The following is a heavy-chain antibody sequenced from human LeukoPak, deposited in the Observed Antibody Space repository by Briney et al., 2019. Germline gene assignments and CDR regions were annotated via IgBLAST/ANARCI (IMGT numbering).Heavy chain of an antibody. CDR2: ISYDGSNK. Sequence: GGSLRLSCAASGFTFSSYGMHWVRQAPGKGLEWVAVISYDGSNKYYADSVKGRFTISRDNSKNTLYLQMNSLRAEDTAVYYCARDGIPYGSGSPRSDYWGQGTLVTVSS. V-gene: IGHV3-30*03. CDR3: ARDGIPYGSGSPRSDY. J-gene: IGHJ4*02. CDR1: GFTFSSYG. D-gene: IGHD3-10*01.